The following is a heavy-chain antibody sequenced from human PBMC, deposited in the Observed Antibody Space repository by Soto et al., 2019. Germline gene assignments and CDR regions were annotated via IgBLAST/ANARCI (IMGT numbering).Heavy chain of an antibody. Sequence: GGSLRLSCAASGFTFSSYAMHWVRQAPGKGLEWVAVIPYDGSNKYYADSVKGRFTISRDNSKNTLYLQMNSLRAEDTAVYYCARDLYYYGSGSYYRTYYYYGMDVWGQGTRVTVSS. CDR2: IPYDGSNK. CDR3: ARDLYYYGSGSYYRTYYYYGMDV. CDR1: GFTFSSYA. D-gene: IGHD3-10*01. J-gene: IGHJ6*02. V-gene: IGHV3-30-3*01.